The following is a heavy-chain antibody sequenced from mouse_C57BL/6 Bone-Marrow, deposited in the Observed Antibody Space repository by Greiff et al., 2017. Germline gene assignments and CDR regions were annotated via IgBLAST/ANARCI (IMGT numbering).Heavy chain of an antibody. D-gene: IGHD1-1*01. CDR1: GFTFSSYA. V-gene: IGHV5-4*03. CDR2: ISAGGSYT. CDR3: ARVPITTVVDWYFDV. Sequence: EVKVVESGGGLVKPGGSLKLSCAASGFTFSSYAMSWVRQTPETRLEWVATISAGGSYTYYPDNVKGRFTLSRDNATNNLSLQMSQLKSEDTAMYYFARVPITTVVDWYFDVGGTGTTVTVSS. J-gene: IGHJ1*03.